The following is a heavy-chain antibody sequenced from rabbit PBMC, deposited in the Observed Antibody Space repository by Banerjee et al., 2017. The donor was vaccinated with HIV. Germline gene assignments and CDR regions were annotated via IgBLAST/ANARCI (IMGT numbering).Heavy chain of an antibody. CDR2: IYAGSSGST. CDR3: ARGWDGDRYGTGYYFNL. CDR1: GFSFSSGYY. V-gene: IGHV1S45*01. D-gene: IGHD5-1*01. Sequence: QEQLVESGGGLVKPGASLPLTCKASGFSFSSGYYMFWVRQAPGKGLEWIACIYAGSSGSTYYASWARGRFTISKTSSTTVTLQMTSLTAADTATYFCARGWDGDRYGTGYYFNLWGPGTLVTVS. J-gene: IGHJ4*01.